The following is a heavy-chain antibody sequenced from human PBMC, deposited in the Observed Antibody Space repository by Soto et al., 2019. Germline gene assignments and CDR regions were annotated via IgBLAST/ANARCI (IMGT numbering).Heavy chain of an antibody. J-gene: IGHJ2*01. D-gene: IGHD6-13*01. Sequence: SETLSLTCAVYGGSFSGYFWSWIRQPPGKGLEWIGDINHSGSTTYNPSLKSRVTISVDTSKNQFSLKLSSVTAADTAVYYCASGGTVSTYSSSWLSSCYFDLWGRETLV. CDR2: INHSGST. V-gene: IGHV4-34*01. CDR1: GGSFSGYF. CDR3: ASGGTVSTYSSSWLSSCYFDL.